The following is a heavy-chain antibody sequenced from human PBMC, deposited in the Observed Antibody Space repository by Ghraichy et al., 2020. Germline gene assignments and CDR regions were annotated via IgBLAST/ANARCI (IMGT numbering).Heavy chain of an antibody. J-gene: IGHJ4*02. CDR2: IKGRTDGGTV. Sequence: GGSLRLSCAASGFIFRRAWMSWVRQAPGKGLEWVARIKGRTDGGTVDYTAPAKGRFTISRDDSKNTLYLQMNSLKTDDTAVYYCTTGVAGAVHDGYWGQGTLLSVSS. CDR3: TTGVAGAVHDGY. D-gene: IGHD5/OR15-5a*01. V-gene: IGHV3-15*01. CDR1: GFIFRRAW.